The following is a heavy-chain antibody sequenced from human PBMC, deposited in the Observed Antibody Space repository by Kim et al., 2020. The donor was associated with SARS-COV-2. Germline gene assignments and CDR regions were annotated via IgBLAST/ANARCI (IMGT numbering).Heavy chain of an antibody. CDR3: ARRPDDSRGVYLSHFAY. V-gene: IGHV3-73*01. J-gene: IGHJ4*02. CDR2: IRSKAAGYAT. CDR1: GFNLSDSA. Sequence: GGSLRLSCVASGFNLSDSALHWVRQASGKGLEWVGRIRSKAAGYATAYAESVEGRFTISRDDAQNTPYLQMTSLKSEYTAVYYCARRPDDSRGVYLSHFAYGGEGNRGPVS. D-gene: IGHD6-19*01.